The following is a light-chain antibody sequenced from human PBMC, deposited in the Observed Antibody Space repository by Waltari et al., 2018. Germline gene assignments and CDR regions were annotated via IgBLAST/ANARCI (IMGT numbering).Light chain of an antibody. CDR2: GAS. J-gene: IGKJ2*01. V-gene: IGKV3-15*01. Sequence: EIVMTQSPATLSVPPGERATLSCRAGQSVSTNLAWYQQKPGQAPRLLIYGASTRATGIPATFSGSGSGTEFTLTISSLQSEDFAVYYCQQYNNWPYTFGQGTRLEIK. CDR1: QSVSTN. CDR3: QQYNNWPYT.